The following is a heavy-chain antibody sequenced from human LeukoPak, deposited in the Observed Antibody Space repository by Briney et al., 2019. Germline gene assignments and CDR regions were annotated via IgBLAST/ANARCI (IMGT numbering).Heavy chain of an antibody. CDR1: GFTFSSYS. V-gene: IGHV3-48*01. D-gene: IGHD5-12*01. J-gene: IGHJ6*03. CDR3: ARGGYDTYYYYYYYMDV. Sequence: GGSLRLSCAASGFTFSSYSMNWVRQAPGKGLEWVSYISSSSSTIYYADSVKGRFTISRDNAKNSLYLQMNSLRAGDTAVYYCARGGYDTYYYYYYYMDVWGKGTTVTVSS. CDR2: ISSSSSTI.